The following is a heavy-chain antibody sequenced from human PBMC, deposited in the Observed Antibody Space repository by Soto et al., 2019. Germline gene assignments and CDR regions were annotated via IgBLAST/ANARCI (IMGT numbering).Heavy chain of an antibody. CDR3: ARGHSGWYAFDI. J-gene: IGHJ3*02. V-gene: IGHV1-69*06. CDR1: GGTFSSYA. CDR2: IIPTFGTA. Sequence: SVKVSCKASGGTFSSYAISWVRQAPGQGLEWMGGIIPTFGTANYAQKFQGRVTITADKSTSTAYMELSSLRSEDTAVYYCARGHSGWYAFDIWGQGTMVTVSS. D-gene: IGHD6-19*01.